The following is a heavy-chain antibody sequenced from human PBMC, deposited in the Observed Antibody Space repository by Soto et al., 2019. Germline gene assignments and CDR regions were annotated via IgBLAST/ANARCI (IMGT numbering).Heavy chain of an antibody. D-gene: IGHD2-21*02. CDR3: VKWGDDSKYFHH. CDR2: INGSGGRT. J-gene: IGHJ1*01. CDR1: EFIFSKSS. Sequence: LRLSCAASEFIFSKSSMMWVRQAPGACLEWVSGINGSGGRTFYADSVKGRFTISRDNLKNTLFMQMNSLKAEDTAIYYCVKWGDDSKYFHHWGQGTLVTVSS. V-gene: IGHV3-23*01.